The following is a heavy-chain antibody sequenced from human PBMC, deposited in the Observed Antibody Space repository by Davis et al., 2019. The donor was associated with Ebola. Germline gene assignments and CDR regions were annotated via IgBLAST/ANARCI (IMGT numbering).Heavy chain of an antibody. CDR2: LSGNGGST. V-gene: IGHV3-23*01. D-gene: IGHD1-26*01. Sequence: PSETLSLTCTVSGGSISSNNWWSWVRQAPGKGLEWVSSLSGNGGSTYYADSVKGRFTISRDNSKNTLHLQMNSLRVEDTAIYYCAKDTSHVWFDVWGQGTMVTVSS. CDR3: AKDTSHVWFDV. CDR1: GGSISSNN. J-gene: IGHJ3*01.